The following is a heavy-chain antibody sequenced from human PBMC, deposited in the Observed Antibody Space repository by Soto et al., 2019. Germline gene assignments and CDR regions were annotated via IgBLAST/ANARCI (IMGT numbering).Heavy chain of an antibody. V-gene: IGHV1-2*02. J-gene: IGHJ6*03. CDR1: GDSFNDYY. CDR2: INPNGGAT. D-gene: IGHD5-12*01. CDR3: ARESGGATATLDYYYFYMDV. Sequence: VQLVQSGAEVEKPGASVKVSCKTSGDSFNDYYIHWVRQAPGQGLEWMGWINPNGGATKYAQKFQGRVTVTRDTSIRTVYMELSSLRSDDTALYYCARESGGATATLDYYYFYMDVWGKGTTVTVSS.